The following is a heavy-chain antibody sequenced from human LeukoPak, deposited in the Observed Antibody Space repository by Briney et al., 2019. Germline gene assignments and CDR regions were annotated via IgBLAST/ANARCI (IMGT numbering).Heavy chain of an antibody. D-gene: IGHD3-22*01. Sequence: ASVKVSCKASGFTFTSSAVQWVRQARGQRLEWIGWIVVGSGNTNYAQKFQGRVTITADESTSTAYMELSSLRSEDTAVYYCASQTYYYDSSGYYPDYWGQGTLVTVSS. CDR3: ASQTYYYDSSGYYPDY. V-gene: IGHV1-58*01. CDR1: GFTFTSSA. J-gene: IGHJ4*02. CDR2: IVVGSGNT.